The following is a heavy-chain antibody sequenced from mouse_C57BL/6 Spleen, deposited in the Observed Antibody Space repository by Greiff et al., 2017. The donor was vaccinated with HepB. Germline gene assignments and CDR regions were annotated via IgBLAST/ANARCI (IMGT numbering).Heavy chain of an antibody. CDR3: ARDSRFYYGGGFDY. J-gene: IGHJ2*01. CDR1: GYAFSSSW. Sequence: QVQLQQSGPELVKPGASVKISCKASGYAFSSSWMNWVEQRPGKGLEWIGRIYPGDGDTNYNGKFKGKATLTADKSSSTAYMQLSSLTSEDSAVYFCARDSRFYYGGGFDYWGQGTTLTVSS. CDR2: IYPGDGDT. V-gene: IGHV1-82*01. D-gene: IGHD1-1*02.